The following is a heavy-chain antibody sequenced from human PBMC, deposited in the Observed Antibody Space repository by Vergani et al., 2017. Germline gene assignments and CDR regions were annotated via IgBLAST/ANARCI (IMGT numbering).Heavy chain of an antibody. CDR2: IYHSGST. Sequence: QVQLQESGPGLVKPSGTLSLTCAVSGGSISSSNWWSWVRQPPGKGLEWIGEIYHSGSTIYNPSLKSRVTISVDKSKNQFSLNLSSVTAADTAVYYCSGSYRNRGYSDSRSSAFDIWGQRPLVTVSS. CDR3: SGSYRNRGYSDSRSSAFDI. V-gene: IGHV4-4*02. CDR1: GGSISSSNW. J-gene: IGHJ3*02. D-gene: IGHD5-12*01.